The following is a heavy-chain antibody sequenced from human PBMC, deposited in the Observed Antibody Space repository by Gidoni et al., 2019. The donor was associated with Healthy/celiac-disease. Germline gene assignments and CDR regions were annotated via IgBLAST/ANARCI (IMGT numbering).Heavy chain of an antibody. V-gene: IGHV4-39*01. J-gene: IGHJ3*02. D-gene: IGHD6-19*01. CDR3: ATTLYSSGWHDAFDI. CDR2: IYYSGST. Sequence: QLQLQESGPGLVKPSETLSLTCTVSGGSISSSSYYWGWIRQPPGKGLEWIGSIYYSGSTYYNPSLKSRVPISVDTSKTQFSLKLSSGTAADTAVYYCATTLYSSGWHDAFDIWGQGTMVTVSS. CDR1: GGSISSSSYY.